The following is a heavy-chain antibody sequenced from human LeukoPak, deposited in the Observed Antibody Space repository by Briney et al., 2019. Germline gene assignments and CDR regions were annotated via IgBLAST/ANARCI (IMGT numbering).Heavy chain of an antibody. CDR3: ARGYYGTYYMDV. D-gene: IGHD3-10*01. V-gene: IGHV1-2*02. Sequence: ASVKVSCKASGYTFTGYYMHWVRQAPGQGLEWMGWINPNSGGTNYAQKFRGRVTMTRDTSISTAYMELSRLRSDDTAVYYCARGYYGTYYMDVWGKGTTVTISS. J-gene: IGHJ6*03. CDR1: GYTFTGYY. CDR2: INPNSGGT.